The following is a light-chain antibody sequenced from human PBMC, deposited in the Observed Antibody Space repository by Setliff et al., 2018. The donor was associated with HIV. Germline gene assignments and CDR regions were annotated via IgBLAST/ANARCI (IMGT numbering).Light chain of an antibody. CDR1: SSDFGTNNL. CDR3: CSYAGRHIYV. J-gene: IGLJ1*01. V-gene: IGLV2-23*02. Sequence: QSVLTQPASVSGSPGQSTTISCTGTSSDFGTNNLVSWYQQHPGKAPKLMIYEVNKRPSGVSDRFSGSRSGNAASLTISGLQGEDGADYFCCSYAGRHIYVFGTGTKVIVL. CDR2: EVN.